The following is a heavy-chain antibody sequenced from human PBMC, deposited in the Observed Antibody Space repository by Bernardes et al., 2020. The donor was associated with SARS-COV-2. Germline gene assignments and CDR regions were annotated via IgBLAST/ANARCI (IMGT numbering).Heavy chain of an antibody. J-gene: IGHJ4*02. D-gene: IGHD3-10*01. CDR3: ANHGSGSYGSYFDY. Sequence: GGSLRLSCAASGFTFSSYGMHWVRQAPGKGLEWVAVISYDGSNKYYADSVKGRFTISRDNSKNTLYLQMNSLRAEDTAVYYCANHGSGSYGSYFDYWGQGTLVTVSS. CDR2: ISYDGSNK. CDR1: GFTFSSYG. V-gene: IGHV3-30*18.